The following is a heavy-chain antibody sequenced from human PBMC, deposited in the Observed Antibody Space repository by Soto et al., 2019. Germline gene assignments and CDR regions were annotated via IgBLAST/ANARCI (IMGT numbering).Heavy chain of an antibody. Sequence: QPGGSLRLSCAASGFTFSSYAMSWVRQAPGKGLEWVSAISGSGGSTYYADSVKGRFTISRDNSKNTLYLQMNSLRAEDTAVYYCAKDRVGPLLRYFDWSIITPNQFDYWGQGTLVTVSS. J-gene: IGHJ4*02. CDR3: AKDRVGPLLRYFDWSIITPNQFDY. D-gene: IGHD3-9*01. V-gene: IGHV3-23*01. CDR2: ISGSGGST. CDR1: GFTFSSYA.